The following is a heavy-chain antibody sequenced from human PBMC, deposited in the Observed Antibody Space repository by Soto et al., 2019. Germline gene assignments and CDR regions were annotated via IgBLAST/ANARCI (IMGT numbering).Heavy chain of an antibody. D-gene: IGHD3-10*01. CDR2: IYYSGST. CDR3: ARLPKYYYGSGHDAFDI. Sequence: NPSETLSLTCTVSGGSISSTSYYWGWIRQPPGKGLEWIGSIYYSGSTYYNPSLKSRVTISIDTSKNHFSLKLSSVTAADTAMYYCARLPKYYYGSGHDAFDIWGQGTMVTVSS. CDR1: GGSISSTSYY. J-gene: IGHJ3*02. V-gene: IGHV4-39*02.